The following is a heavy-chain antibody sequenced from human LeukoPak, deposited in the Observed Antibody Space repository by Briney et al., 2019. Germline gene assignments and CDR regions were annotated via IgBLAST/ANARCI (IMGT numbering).Heavy chain of an antibody. J-gene: IGHJ6*02. CDR2: ISASGGTT. Sequence: GGSLRLSCAASGFTFSSYAMAWVRQAPGKGLEWVSAISASGGTTYYGDSVKGRFTISRDNAKNSLYLQMNSLRAEDTAVYYCAREGTSEGYYYYGMDVWGQGTTVTVSS. D-gene: IGHD1-14*01. V-gene: IGHV3-23*01. CDR1: GFTFSSYA. CDR3: AREGTSEGYYYYGMDV.